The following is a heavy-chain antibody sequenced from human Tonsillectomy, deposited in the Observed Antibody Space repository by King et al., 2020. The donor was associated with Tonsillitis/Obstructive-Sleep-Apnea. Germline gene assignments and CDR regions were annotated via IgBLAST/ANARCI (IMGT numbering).Heavy chain of an antibody. V-gene: IGHV1-24*01. CDR1: GYTLTELS. J-gene: IGHJ4*02. Sequence: VQLVESGAEVKKPGASVKVSCMVSGYTLTELSMHWVRQAPGKGLEWMGGFDPEDGETIYAQKFQGRVTMTEDTSTDTAYLELSSLRSEDTAVYYCATGVVTTVTTLGFSLVYWGQGTLVTVSS. D-gene: IGHD4-11*01. CDR2: FDPEDGET. CDR3: ATGVVTTVTTLGFSLVY.